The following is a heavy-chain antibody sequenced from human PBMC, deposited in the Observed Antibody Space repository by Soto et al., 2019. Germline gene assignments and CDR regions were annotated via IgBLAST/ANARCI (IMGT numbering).Heavy chain of an antibody. V-gene: IGHV4-31*03. Sequence: PSETLSLTCTVSGGSISSGGYYWSWIRQHPGKGLEWIGYIYYSGSTYYNPSLKSRVTISVDTSKNQFSLKLSSVTAADTAVYYCARTTPLSSSWYYFDYWGQGTLVTVSS. CDR1: GGSISSGGYY. CDR3: ARTTPLSSSWYYFDY. CDR2: IYYSGST. D-gene: IGHD6-13*01. J-gene: IGHJ4*02.